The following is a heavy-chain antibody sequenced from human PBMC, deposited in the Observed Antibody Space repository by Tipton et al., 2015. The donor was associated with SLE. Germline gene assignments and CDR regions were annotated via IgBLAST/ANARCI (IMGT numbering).Heavy chain of an antibody. CDR3: AREGVCIGGVCYDS. J-gene: IGHJ4*02. CDR2: IYYSGTT. Sequence: TLSLTCTVSGGSIRSFYWSWIRQPPGKGLEWIGYIYYSGTTNYNPSLKSRVTISIDTSKKQLSLKLRSVTAADTAVYYCAREGVCIGGVCYDSWGQGTLVTVSS. D-gene: IGHD2-8*02. CDR1: GGSIRSFY. V-gene: IGHV4-59*01.